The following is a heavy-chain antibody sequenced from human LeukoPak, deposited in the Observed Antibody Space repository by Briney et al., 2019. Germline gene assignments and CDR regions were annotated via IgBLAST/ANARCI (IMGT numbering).Heavy chain of an antibody. Sequence: KPSETLSLTCAVYGGSFSGYYWSWIRQPPGKGLEWIGEINHSGSTNCNPSLKSRVTISVDTSKNQFSLKLSSVTAADTAVYYCARGDTLGAFDIWGQGTMVTVSS. J-gene: IGHJ3*02. CDR2: INHSGST. V-gene: IGHV4-34*01. D-gene: IGHD2-2*02. CDR1: GGSFSGYY. CDR3: ARGDTLGAFDI.